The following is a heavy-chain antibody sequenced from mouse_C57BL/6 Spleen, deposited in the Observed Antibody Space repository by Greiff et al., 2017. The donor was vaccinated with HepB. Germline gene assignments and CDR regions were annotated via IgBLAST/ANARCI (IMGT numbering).Heavy chain of an antibody. CDR2: ISDGGSYT. J-gene: IGHJ3*01. D-gene: IGHD2-4*01. V-gene: IGHV5-4*01. CDR3: ARGGDYLAWFAY. CDR1: GFTFSSYA. Sequence: DVHLVESGGGLVKPGGSLKLSCAASGFTFSSYAMSWVRQTPEKRLEWVATISDGGSYTYYPDNVKGRFTISRDNAKNNLDLQMSHLKSEDTAMYYCARGGDYLAWFAYWGQGTLVTVSA.